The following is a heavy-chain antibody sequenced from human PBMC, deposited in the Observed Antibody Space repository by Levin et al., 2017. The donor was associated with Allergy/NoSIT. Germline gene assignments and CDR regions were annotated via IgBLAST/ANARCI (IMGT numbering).Heavy chain of an antibody. D-gene: IGHD2-2*02. V-gene: IGHV3-49*03. J-gene: IGHJ4*02. Sequence: GESLKISCTASGFTFGDYAMSWFRQAPGKGLEWVGFIRSKAYGGTTEYAASVKGRFTISRDDSKSIAYLQMNSLKIEDTAVYYCTRDPQLLYGTPRNSFDCWGKGTLVTVSS. CDR3: TRDPQLLYGTPRNSFDC. CDR2: IRSKAYGGTT. CDR1: GFTFGDYA.